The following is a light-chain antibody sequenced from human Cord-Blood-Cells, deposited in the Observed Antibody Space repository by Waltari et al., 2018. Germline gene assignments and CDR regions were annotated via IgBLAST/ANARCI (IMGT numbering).Light chain of an antibody. V-gene: IGKV4-1*01. J-gene: IGKJ1*01. CDR3: QQYYSAPRT. Sequence: DIVMTQSPDSLAVSLGVRATINCKSSQSVLYSSNNKNYLAWYQQKPGQPPKLLIYWASNRESGCPDRFSGSGSGTDFTLTISSLQAEDGAVYYCQQYYSAPRTFGQGTKVEIK. CDR1: QSVLYSSNNKNY. CDR2: WAS.